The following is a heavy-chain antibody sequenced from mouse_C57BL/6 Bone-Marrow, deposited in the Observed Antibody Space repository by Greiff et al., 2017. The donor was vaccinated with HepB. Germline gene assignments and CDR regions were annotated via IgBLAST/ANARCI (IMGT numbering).Heavy chain of an antibody. D-gene: IGHD2-2*01. CDR3: ARSGGYPFAY. Sequence: QVQLKQPGAELVRPGSSVKLSCKASGYTFTSYWMHWVKQRPIQGLEWIGNIDPSDSETHYNQKFKDKATLTVDKSSSTAYMQLSSLTSEDSAVYYCARSGGYPFAYWGQGTLVTVSA. V-gene: IGHV1-52*01. J-gene: IGHJ3*01. CDR1: GYTFTSYW. CDR2: IDPSDSET.